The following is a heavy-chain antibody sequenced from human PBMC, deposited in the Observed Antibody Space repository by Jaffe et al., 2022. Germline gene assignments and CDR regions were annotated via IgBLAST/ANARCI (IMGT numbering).Heavy chain of an antibody. V-gene: IGHV3-23*01. CDR3: AKAPPAGTGDTGYCSSTSCYAGDYYFDY. CDR1: GFTFSSYA. J-gene: IGHJ4*02. D-gene: IGHD2-2*01. CDR2: ISGSGGST. Sequence: EVQLLESGGGLVQPGGSLRLSCAASGFTFSSYAMSWVRQAPGKGLEWVSAISGSGGSTYYADSVKGRFTISRDNSKNTLYLQMNSLRAEDTAVYYCAKAPPAGTGDTGYCSSTSCYAGDYYFDYWGQGTLVTVSS.